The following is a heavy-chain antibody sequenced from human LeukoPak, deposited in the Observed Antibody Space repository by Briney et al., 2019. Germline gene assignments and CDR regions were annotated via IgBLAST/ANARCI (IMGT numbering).Heavy chain of an antibody. D-gene: IGHD6-19*01. Sequence: PGGSLRLSCAASGFTFSDYYMSWIRQAPGKGLEWVSYISSSGSTIYYADSVKGRFTISRDNAKNSLYLQMNSLRAGDTAVYYCARDGLPAASAGYSSGWFDYWGQGTLLTVSS. CDR3: ARDGLPAASAGYSSGWFDY. J-gene: IGHJ4*02. CDR2: ISSSGSTI. V-gene: IGHV3-11*01. CDR1: GFTFSDYY.